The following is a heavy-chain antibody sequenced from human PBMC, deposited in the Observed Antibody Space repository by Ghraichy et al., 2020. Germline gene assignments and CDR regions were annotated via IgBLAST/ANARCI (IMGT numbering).Heavy chain of an antibody. D-gene: IGHD5-18*01. CDR2: IYYSGST. Sequence: SETLSLTCTVSGGSISSYYWSWIRQPPGKGLEWIGYIYYSGSTNYIPSLKSRVTISVDTSKNQFSLKLSSVTAADTAVYYCAREQLWFDYWGQGTLVTVSS. CDR1: GGSISSYY. V-gene: IGHV4-59*01. CDR3: AREQLWFDY. J-gene: IGHJ4*02.